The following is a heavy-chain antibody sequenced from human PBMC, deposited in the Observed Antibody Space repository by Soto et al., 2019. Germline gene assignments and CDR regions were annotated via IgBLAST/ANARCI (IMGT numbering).Heavy chain of an antibody. D-gene: IGHD5-18*01. Sequence: EVQLLESGGGLVQPGESLRLSCAASGFTFSSYAMSWVRQAPGKGLEWVSAISGSGGSTYYADSVKGRFTISRDNSKNTLYLQMHSLKVKDTAVYDSAIGYPGRYGMDVWGQGTTVTVSS. CDR2: ISGSGGST. CDR1: GFTFSSYA. J-gene: IGHJ6*02. V-gene: IGHV3-23*01. CDR3: AIGYPGRYGMDV.